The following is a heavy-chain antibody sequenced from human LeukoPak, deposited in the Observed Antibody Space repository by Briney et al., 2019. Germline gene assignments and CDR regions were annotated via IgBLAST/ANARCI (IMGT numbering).Heavy chain of an antibody. V-gene: IGHV4-39*07. Sequence: PGGSLRLSCAASGFTFSSYGMHWVRQPPGKGLEWIGSIYYSGSTYYNPSLKSRVTISVDTSKNQFSLKLSSVTAADTAVYYCARELGGGFDYWGQGTLVTVSS. J-gene: IGHJ4*02. CDR2: IYYSGST. CDR3: ARELGGGFDY. CDR1: GFTFSSYG. D-gene: IGHD1-26*01.